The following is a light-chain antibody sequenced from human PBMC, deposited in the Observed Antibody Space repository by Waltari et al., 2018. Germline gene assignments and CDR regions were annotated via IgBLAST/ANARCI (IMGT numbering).Light chain of an antibody. CDR2: DAS. V-gene: IGKV1-33*01. J-gene: IGKJ4*01. CDR1: QDITNY. Sequence: DIQMTQSPPPLSASVGDRVTISCRASQDITNYLNWYQQNPGKAPKLLISDASNLQTGVPTRFSGSASGAHFAWTISSLQPEDIGTYYCQQYSILPLTFGGGTKVE. CDR3: QQYSILPLT.